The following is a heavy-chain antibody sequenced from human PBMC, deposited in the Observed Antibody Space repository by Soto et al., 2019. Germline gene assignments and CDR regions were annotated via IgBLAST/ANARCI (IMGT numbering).Heavy chain of an antibody. V-gene: IGHV1-18*01. CDR1: GYTFTSYG. CDR3: ARVVGALGHWFDP. Sequence: ASVKVSCEASGYTFTSYGLSWVRQAPGQGLEWMGRISAYNYNTNYAQKLQGRVTMTTDTSTSTAYMELRSLRSDDTAVYYCARVVGALGHWFDPWGQGTLVTVSS. D-gene: IGHD1-26*01. CDR2: ISAYNYNT. J-gene: IGHJ5*02.